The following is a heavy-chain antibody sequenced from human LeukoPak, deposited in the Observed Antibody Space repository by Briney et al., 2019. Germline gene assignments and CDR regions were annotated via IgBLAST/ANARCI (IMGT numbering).Heavy chain of an antibody. V-gene: IGHV1-69*04. J-gene: IGHJ4*02. CDR2: IIPILDVT. D-gene: IGHD3-9*01. CDR3: AEGGGVDILTGFQY. CDR1: GGTFTNYA. Sequence: SVKVSCKASGGTFTNYAINWVRQAPGQGLEWMGRIIPILDVTNYAQKFQGRVTITADQSTSTAYMELSSLRSEESAVYYCAEGGGVDILTGFQYWGQGTLVTVSS.